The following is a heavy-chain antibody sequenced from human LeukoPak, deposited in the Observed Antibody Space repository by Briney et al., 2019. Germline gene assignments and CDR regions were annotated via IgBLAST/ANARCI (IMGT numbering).Heavy chain of an antibody. V-gene: IGHV3-30*02. J-gene: IGHJ4*02. CDR3: AKDPLVFAAAAYFFDD. CDR2: IRYDGVDK. CDR1: GFTFSDYG. Sequence: GGSLRLSCAASGFTFSDYGMHWVRQAPGKGLEWVAFIRYDGVDKYYADSVKGRFTISRDNSKNTVFLQLNSLRAEDAGVYYCAKDPLVFAAAAYFFDDWGQETLVTVSS. D-gene: IGHD6-13*01.